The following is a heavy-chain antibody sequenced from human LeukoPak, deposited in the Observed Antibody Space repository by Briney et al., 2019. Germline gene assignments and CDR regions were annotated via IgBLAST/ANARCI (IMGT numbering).Heavy chain of an antibody. D-gene: IGHD2-15*01. CDR3: ARQEVVEDTFDI. Sequence: GGSLRLSCAASGFTVSSNYMNWVRQAPGKGLEWVSIIYSGGSTYYADSVKGRFTISRDNSKNTLYLQMNSLRAEDTAVYYCARQEVVEDTFDIWGQGTVVTVSS. CDR2: IYSGGST. CDR1: GFTVSSNY. V-gene: IGHV3-53*01. J-gene: IGHJ3*02.